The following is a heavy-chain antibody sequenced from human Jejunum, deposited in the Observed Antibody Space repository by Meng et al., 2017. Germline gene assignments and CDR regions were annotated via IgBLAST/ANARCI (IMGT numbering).Heavy chain of an antibody. CDR1: GGSISRGAYS. CDR3: ARASVGNCGGDCYSPHWFDP. D-gene: IGHD2-21*02. Sequence: QLQLQESGPGLVKPSEPLSLTRSVSGGSISRGAYSWSWIRQPPGKGLEWIGHSYHTGSSNYNPSLESRVTISVDRSKNQFSLKLTSVTAADTAVYYCARASVGNCGGDCYSPHWFDPWGQGTLVTVSS. V-gene: IGHV4-30-2*01. CDR2: SYHTGSS. J-gene: IGHJ5*02.